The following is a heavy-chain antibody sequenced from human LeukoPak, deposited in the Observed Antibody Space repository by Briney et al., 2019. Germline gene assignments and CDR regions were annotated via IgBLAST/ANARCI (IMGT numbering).Heavy chain of an antibody. J-gene: IGHJ4*02. CDR1: GSSISSSTNY. Sequence: PSETLSLTCTVSGSSISSSTNYWGWVRQPPGKGLECIGSIFHSGTTYYNPSLKSRVIISVDTSKNQFSLKLSSVTAADTAVYYCARHEEEDGYNAKTFDYWGQGTLVTVSS. V-gene: IGHV4-39*01. CDR2: IFHSGTT. D-gene: IGHD5-24*01. CDR3: ARHEEEDGYNAKTFDY.